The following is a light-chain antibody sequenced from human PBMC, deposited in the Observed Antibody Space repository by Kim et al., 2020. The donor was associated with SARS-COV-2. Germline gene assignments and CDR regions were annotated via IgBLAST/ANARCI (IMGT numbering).Light chain of an antibody. CDR2: QDS. Sequence: VYPEKKARLTGSGDKLGDKYACWYQQKPGQSPGLVINQDSKRPSGIPERFSGSNSGNTATLTISGTQAMDEADYYCQAWDSSTWVFGGGTQLTVL. V-gene: IGLV3-1*01. CDR3: QAWDSSTWV. J-gene: IGLJ3*02. CDR1: KLGDKY.